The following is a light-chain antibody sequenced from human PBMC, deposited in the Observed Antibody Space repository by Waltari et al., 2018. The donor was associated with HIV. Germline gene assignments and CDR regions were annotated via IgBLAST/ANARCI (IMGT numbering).Light chain of an antibody. J-gene: IGLJ2*01. V-gene: IGLV1-40*01. CDR2: DNN. CDR3: QSFDSGLTAVV. CDR1: TSNLGAGFV. Sequence: QSVLTQPPSVSGAPGQRVSISSTWSTSNLGAGFVSHWSQQLPGAAPRLLIYDNNSRPSGVPGRFSGSRSGTSASLAITGLQADDEADYYCQSFDSGLTAVVFGGGTKLTVL.